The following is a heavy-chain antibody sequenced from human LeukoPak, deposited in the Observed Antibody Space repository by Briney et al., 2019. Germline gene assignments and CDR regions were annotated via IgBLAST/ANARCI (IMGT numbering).Heavy chain of an antibody. V-gene: IGHV3-21*01. CDR3: ARSYEGSGFSD. Sequence: GGSLRLSCVASGFIFSNYIMNWVRQAPGKGLEWVSSITNSSRYTYYADSVKGRFTISRDNAKNSLYLQMNSLRAEDTAVYYCARSYEGSGFSDWGQGTLVTVSS. D-gene: IGHD3-3*01. CDR2: ITNSSRYT. J-gene: IGHJ4*02. CDR1: GFIFSNYI.